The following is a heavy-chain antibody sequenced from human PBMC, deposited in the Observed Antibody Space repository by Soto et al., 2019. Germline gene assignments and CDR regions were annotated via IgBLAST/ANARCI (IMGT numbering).Heavy chain of an antibody. CDR2: IWYDGSNK. Sequence: QVQLVESGGGVVQPGRSLRLSCAASGFTFSSYGMHWVRQAPGKGLEWVAVIWYDGSNKYYADSVKGRFTISRDNSKNTLYLQMNSLRAEDTAVYYCARDRDSGSLDYWGQGTLVTVSS. CDR3: ARDRDSGSLDY. V-gene: IGHV3-33*01. J-gene: IGHJ4*02. CDR1: GFTFSSYG. D-gene: IGHD1-26*01.